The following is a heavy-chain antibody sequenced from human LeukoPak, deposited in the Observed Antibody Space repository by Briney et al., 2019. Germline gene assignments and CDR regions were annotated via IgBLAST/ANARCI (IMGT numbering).Heavy chain of an antibody. CDR3: ARRAGALYCFDY. V-gene: IGHV4-39*01. CDR1: GGSISSSSYY. Sequence: KPSETLSLTCTVSGGSISSSSYYWGWVRQPPGKGLEWIGIISYSGSTYYNPSLKSRVTISVDTSKNQFSLKLSSVTAPDTAVYYCARRAGALYCFDYWGQGALVTVSS. J-gene: IGHJ4*02. D-gene: IGHD2/OR15-2a*01. CDR2: ISYSGST.